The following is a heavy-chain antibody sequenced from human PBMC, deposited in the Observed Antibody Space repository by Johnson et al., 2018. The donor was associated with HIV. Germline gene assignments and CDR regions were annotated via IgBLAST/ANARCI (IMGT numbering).Heavy chain of an antibody. CDR2: ISYDGSNK. CDR1: GFTFSSYA. J-gene: IGHJ3*02. Sequence: VQLVESGGGLVQPGRSLRLSCAASGFTFSSYAMHWVRQAPGKGLEWVAVISYDGSNKYYADSVKGRFTISRDNSKNTLYLQMNSLRAEDTAVYYCARGGGYSIAAPSDAFDIWGQGTMVTVSS. CDR3: ARGGGYSIAAPSDAFDI. V-gene: IGHV3-30-3*01. D-gene: IGHD6-6*01.